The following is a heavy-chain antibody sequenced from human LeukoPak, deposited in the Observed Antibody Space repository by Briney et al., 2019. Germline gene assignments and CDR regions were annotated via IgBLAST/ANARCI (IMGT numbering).Heavy chain of an antibody. V-gene: IGHV4-59*01. J-gene: IGHJ4*02. D-gene: IGHD2-15*01. CDR3: ARGRGNLGYCSGGSCYKFDY. Sequence: PSETLSLTCTVSGGSISSYYWSWIRQPPGKGLEWIGNIYYSGSTNYNPSLKSRVTISVDTSKNQFSLKLSSVTAADTAVYYCARGRGNLGYCSGGSCYKFDYWGQGTLVTVSS. CDR2: IYYSGST. CDR1: GGSISSYY.